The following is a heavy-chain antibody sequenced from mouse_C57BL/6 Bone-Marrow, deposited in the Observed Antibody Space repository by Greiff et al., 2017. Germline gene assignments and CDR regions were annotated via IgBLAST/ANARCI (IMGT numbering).Heavy chain of an antibody. Sequence: QVQLKQSGAELVKPGASVKLSCKASGYTFTEYTIHWVKQRSGPGLVWIGWFYPGSGSIKYNEKFKDKATLTADKSSSTVYMELSRLTSEDSAVYFCARHGIYYDYDDYAMDYWGQGTSVTVSS. CDR3: ARHGIYYDYDDYAMDY. J-gene: IGHJ4*01. CDR1: GYTFTEYT. D-gene: IGHD2-4*01. V-gene: IGHV1-62-2*01. CDR2: FYPGSGSI.